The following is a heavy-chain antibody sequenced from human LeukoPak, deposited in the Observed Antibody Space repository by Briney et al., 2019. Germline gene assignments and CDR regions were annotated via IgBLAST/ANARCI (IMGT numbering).Heavy chain of an antibody. D-gene: IGHD1-26*01. CDR2: IKQDGSEK. J-gene: IGHJ3*02. CDR3: AREGGVVGATHAFDI. Sequence: GGSLRLSCAASGFTFSSYWMSWVRQAPGKGLEWVANIKQDGSEKYYVDSVKGRFTISRDNAKNSLYLQMNSLRAEDTAVYYCAREGGVVGATHAFDIWGQGTMVTVSS. V-gene: IGHV3-7*01. CDR1: GFTFSSYW.